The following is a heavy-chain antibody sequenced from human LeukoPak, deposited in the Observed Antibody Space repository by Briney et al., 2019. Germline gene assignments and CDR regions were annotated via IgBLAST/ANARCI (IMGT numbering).Heavy chain of an antibody. CDR2: ISGIVGST. Sequence: GGSLRLSCAASGFTFNNDAMACVRQAPGKGLEWVSGISGIVGSTFYSVTGRFTISRDNSKNNLFLQMNRLRAEDTAIYYCAKAGEYCPDGSCYSENYYFDYWGQGTLVTVSS. CDR1: GFTFNNDA. CDR3: AKAGEYCPDGSCYSENYYFDY. D-gene: IGHD2-15*01. J-gene: IGHJ4*02. V-gene: IGHV3-23*01.